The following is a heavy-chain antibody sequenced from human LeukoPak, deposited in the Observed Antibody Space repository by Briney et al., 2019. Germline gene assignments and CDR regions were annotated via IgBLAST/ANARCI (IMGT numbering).Heavy chain of an antibody. CDR1: GDSISSGNYF. Sequence: SQTLSLTCTVSGDSISSGNYFWSWIRQPAGKGLEWIGRISTVGSTNYNPSLKSRVTISVDTSKSQFSLNLISVTAADTAVYYCARGYDGSGYYYRNWYFDLWGRGTLVTVSS. CDR2: ISTVGST. V-gene: IGHV4-61*02. D-gene: IGHD3-22*01. J-gene: IGHJ2*01. CDR3: ARGYDGSGYYYRNWYFDL.